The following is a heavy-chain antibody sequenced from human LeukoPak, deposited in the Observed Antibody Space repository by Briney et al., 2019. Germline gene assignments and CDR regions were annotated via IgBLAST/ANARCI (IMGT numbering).Heavy chain of an antibody. CDR3: AGRGQRYFRD. CDR1: ADSITSGY. J-gene: IGHJ1*01. Sequence: SETLSPTCSISADSITSGYWSWIRQPPGKGLEWIGYIYGIENADYNPSLKSRVTISLDTSKNQLSLNLTAVTAADTAVYYCAGRGQRYFRDWGQGTLVTVSS. CDR2: IYGIENA. V-gene: IGHV4-59*08.